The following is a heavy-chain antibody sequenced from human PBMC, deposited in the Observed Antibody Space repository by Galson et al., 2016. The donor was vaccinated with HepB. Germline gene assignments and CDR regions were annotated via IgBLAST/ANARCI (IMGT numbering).Heavy chain of an antibody. CDR1: TFSNYA. CDR3: AKDRYDSSGARYDY. V-gene: IGHV3-23*01. J-gene: IGHJ4*02. CDR2: ISESGGTT. Sequence: TFSNYAMSWVRQAPGKGLEWDSGISESGGTTYDTDSLKGRFTISRDNSRNMLFLQTTSMRAEDTAVYYCAKDRYDSSGARYDYWGQGTLVTVSS. D-gene: IGHD3-22*01.